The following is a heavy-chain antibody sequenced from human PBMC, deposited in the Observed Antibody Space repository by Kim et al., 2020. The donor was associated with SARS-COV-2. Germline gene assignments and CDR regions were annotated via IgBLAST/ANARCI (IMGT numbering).Heavy chain of an antibody. CDR3: ARSGSIRYYDL. Sequence: SETLSLTCTVSGGSISNYYWSWIRQPPGKGLECIGYISYSGIANYNPSLKRRVTISVDTSKNQFSLRLSSVTAADTAVYYCARSGSIRYYDLWGRGTPVTVSS. CDR2: ISYSGIA. CDR1: GGSISNYY. V-gene: IGHV4-59*08. D-gene: IGHD3-10*01. J-gene: IGHJ2*01.